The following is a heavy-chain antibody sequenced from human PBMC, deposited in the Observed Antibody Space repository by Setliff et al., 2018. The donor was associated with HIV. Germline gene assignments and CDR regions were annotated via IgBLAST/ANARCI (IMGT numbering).Heavy chain of an antibody. CDR1: GFTFEDYA. D-gene: IGHD3-9*01. CDR2: INWAGADI. CDR3: AKAMTPYNELLPGYPLGGNFDS. J-gene: IGHJ4*02. V-gene: IGHV3-9*01. Sequence: GGSLRLSCAASGFTFEDYAMHWVRQVPGKGLEWVAGINWAGADIDYADSVKGRFIISRDNARNTLYLQMNSLRVEDTALYFCAKAMTPYNELLPGYPLGGNFDSWGQGTLVTVSS.